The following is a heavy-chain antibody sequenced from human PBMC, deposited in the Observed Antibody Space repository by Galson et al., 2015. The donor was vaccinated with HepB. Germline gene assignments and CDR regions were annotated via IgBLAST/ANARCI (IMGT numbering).Heavy chain of an antibody. J-gene: IGHJ6*02. V-gene: IGHV3-33*01. CDR1: GFTFSSYG. CDR2: IWYDGSNK. D-gene: IGHD6-13*01. CDR3: ARDLLIGGYSSSWYVFNYYYYYGMDV. Sequence: SLRLSCAASGFTFSSYGMHWVRQAPGKGLEWVAVIWYDGSNKYYADSVKGRFTISRDNSKNTLYLQMNSLRAEDTAVYYCARDLLIGGYSSSWYVFNYYYYYGMDVWGQGTTVTVSS.